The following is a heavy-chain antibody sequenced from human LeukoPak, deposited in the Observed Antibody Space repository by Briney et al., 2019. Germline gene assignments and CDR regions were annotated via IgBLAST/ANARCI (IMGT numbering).Heavy chain of an antibody. Sequence: GGSLRLSCAASGFTFSTYSMNWVRQAPGKGLEWVSSISSSSSYIYYADSVKGRCTISRDNAKNSLYLQMNRLRAEDTAVYYCARDHSYCSGGSCYSLAFDFWGQGTMVTVSS. CDR1: GFTFSTYS. D-gene: IGHD2-15*01. V-gene: IGHV3-21*01. CDR3: ARDHSYCSGGSCYSLAFDF. J-gene: IGHJ3*01. CDR2: ISSSSSYI.